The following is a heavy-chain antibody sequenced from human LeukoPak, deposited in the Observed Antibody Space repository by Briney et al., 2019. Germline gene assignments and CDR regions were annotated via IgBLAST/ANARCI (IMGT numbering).Heavy chain of an antibody. D-gene: IGHD4-17*01. CDR3: ARSGDYDYYYYMDV. Sequence: SETLSLTCTVSGYSISSGYYWGWIRQPPGKGLEWIGSIYHSGSTYYNPSLKSRVTISVDTSKNQFSLKLSSVTAADTAVYYCARSGDYDYYYYMDVWGKGTTVTVSS. J-gene: IGHJ6*03. CDR2: IYHSGST. CDR1: GYSISSGYY. V-gene: IGHV4-38-2*02.